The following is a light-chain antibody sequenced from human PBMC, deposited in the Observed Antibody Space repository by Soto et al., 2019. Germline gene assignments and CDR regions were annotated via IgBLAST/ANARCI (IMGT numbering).Light chain of an antibody. CDR2: DAY. CDR3: QHSTNWPPAIX. J-gene: IGKJ5*01. CDR1: RSVSAY. V-gene: IGKV3-11*01. Sequence: EIVLTPSQATLSLSPGERATLSCSTSRSVSAYLAWYQLKPGQAPRLIIYDAYNRATDIPARCSGSGSGTDFTLTISSLEPEDFAVYYCQHSTNWPPAIXCGQGTRL.